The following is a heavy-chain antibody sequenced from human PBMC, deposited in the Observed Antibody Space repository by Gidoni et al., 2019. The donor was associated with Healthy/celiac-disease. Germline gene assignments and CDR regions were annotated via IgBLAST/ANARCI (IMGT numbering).Heavy chain of an antibody. CDR3: AKDHEFWSGYSNLFDY. CDR1: GFTFSSYA. Sequence: EVQLLESGGGLVQPGGSLRLSCAASGFTFSSYAMSWVRQAPGKGLEWVSAISGSGGSTYYADSVKGRFTISRDNSKNTLYLQMNSLRAEDTAVYYCAKDHEFWSGYSNLFDYWGQGTLVTVSS. D-gene: IGHD3-3*01. CDR2: ISGSGGST. V-gene: IGHV3-23*01. J-gene: IGHJ4*02.